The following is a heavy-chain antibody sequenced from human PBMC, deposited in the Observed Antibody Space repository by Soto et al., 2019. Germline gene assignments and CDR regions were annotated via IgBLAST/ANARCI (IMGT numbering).Heavy chain of an antibody. CDR1: GGTFSNYP. V-gene: IGHV1-69*01. D-gene: IGHD2-21*02. Sequence: VQLVQSGAEVKKPGSSVKVSCKASGGTFSNYPFIWVRQAPGQGLDWMGGIIPIFGTTDYGQRFQGRVTITADESTNTAYIELSSLISDDTAVYYCARGLYCGGGCYSHFDYCGQGTLVTVSS. CDR2: IIPIFGTT. CDR3: ARGLYCGGGCYSHFDY. J-gene: IGHJ4*02.